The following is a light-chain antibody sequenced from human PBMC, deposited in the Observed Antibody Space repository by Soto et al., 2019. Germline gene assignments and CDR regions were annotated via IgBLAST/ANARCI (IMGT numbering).Light chain of an antibody. V-gene: IGKV1-5*03. CDR3: QQYNSYPYT. CDR1: QSITSW. J-gene: IGKJ2*01. Sequence: DIQMTQSPSTLSASVGDRVTITCRASQSITSWLAWYQQKPGKAPKLLIYKATSLESGVPSRFSGSGSGTEFTLTISSLQPDYFATYYCQQYNSYPYTFGQGTKLEIK. CDR2: KAT.